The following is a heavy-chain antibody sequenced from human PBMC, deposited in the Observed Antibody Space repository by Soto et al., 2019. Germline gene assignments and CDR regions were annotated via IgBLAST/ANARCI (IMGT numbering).Heavy chain of an antibody. CDR2: IYYSGST. Sequence: SETLSLTCTVSGGSISSSSYYWGWIRQPPGKGLEWIGSIYYSGSTHYNPSLKSRVTISVDTSKNQFSLKLSSVTAADTAVYYCARCFSWYGEYYFDYWGQGTLVTVSS. V-gene: IGHV4-39*01. CDR1: GGSISSSSYY. J-gene: IGHJ4*02. CDR3: ARCFSWYGEYYFDY. D-gene: IGHD3-10*01.